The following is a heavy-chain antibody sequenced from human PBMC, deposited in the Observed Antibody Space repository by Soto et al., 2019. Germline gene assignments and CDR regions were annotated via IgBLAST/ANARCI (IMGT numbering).Heavy chain of an antibody. CDR2: ISNQGDTT. J-gene: IGHJ4*02. Sequence: PGGSLRLSCSTSGFTFSVYKMHWVRQAPGKGLEYVSGISNQGDTTYYADSVKGRFTISRDNSKNTLYFQMSSLRPEDTAVYYCADAKLLPFEYWSQGTQVTVS. V-gene: IGHV3-64D*06. CDR1: GFTFSVYK. D-gene: IGHD3-10*01. CDR3: ADAKLLPFEY.